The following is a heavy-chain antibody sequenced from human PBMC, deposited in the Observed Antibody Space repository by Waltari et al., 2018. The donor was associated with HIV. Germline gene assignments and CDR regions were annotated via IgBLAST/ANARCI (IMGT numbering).Heavy chain of an antibody. V-gene: IGHV1-18*01. D-gene: IGHD3-10*01. J-gene: IGHJ6*02. CDR2: IRTYNGKT. CDR1: GYAFTTYG. Sequence: QVQLVQSGAEVKKPGASVKVSCKASGYAFTTYGISWVRQAPGQGPEWMGWIRTYNGKTDYAGRLRDRVAMTTDTSTSTVYMELRSLRSDDTVVYYCARDSQVGRHNYYYYGMDVWGQGTTVTVSS. CDR3: ARDSQVGRHNYYYYGMDV.